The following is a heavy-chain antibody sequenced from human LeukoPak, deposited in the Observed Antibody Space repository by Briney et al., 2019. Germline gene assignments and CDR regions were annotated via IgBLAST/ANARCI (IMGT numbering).Heavy chain of an antibody. J-gene: IGHJ6*03. V-gene: IGHV5-51*01. Sequence: GESLKISCKGSGYSFTSYWIGWVRQMPGKGLEWMGIIYPGDSDTRYSPSFQGQVTISADESISTAYLQWSSLKASDTGMYYCARSGFVVVVPAAKHDYYYYMDVWGKGTTVTVSS. CDR3: ARSGFVVVVPAAKHDYYYYMDV. CDR2: IYPGDSDT. CDR1: GYSFTSYW. D-gene: IGHD2-2*01.